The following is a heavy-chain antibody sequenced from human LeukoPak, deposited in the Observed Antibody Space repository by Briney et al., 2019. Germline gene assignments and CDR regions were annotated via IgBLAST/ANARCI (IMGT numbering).Heavy chain of an antibody. CDR1: GFTFSSYW. CDR3: AREYMVRGVISYYYYMDV. D-gene: IGHD3-10*01. J-gene: IGHJ6*03. CDR2: IKQDGSEK. V-gene: IGHV3-7*01. Sequence: GGSLRLSCAASGFTFSSYWMSWVRQAPGKGLEWVANIKQDGSEKYYVDSVKGRFTISRDNAKNSLYLQMNSLRAEDTAVYYCAREYMVRGVISYYYYMDVWGKGTTVTISS.